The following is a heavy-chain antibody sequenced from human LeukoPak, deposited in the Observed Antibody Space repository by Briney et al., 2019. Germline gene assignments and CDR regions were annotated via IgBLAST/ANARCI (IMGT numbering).Heavy chain of an antibody. D-gene: IGHD3-22*01. V-gene: IGHV1-69*05. J-gene: IGHJ3*02. CDR3: ARDGSDYYDSSGYYPGAFDI. Sequence: SVKVSCKASGGTFSSYAISWVRQAPGQGLEWMGGIIPIFGTANYAQKFQGRVTVTTDESTSTAYMELSSLRSEDTAVYYCARDGSDYYDSSGYYPGAFDIWGQGTMVTVSS. CDR2: IIPIFGTA. CDR1: GGTFSSYA.